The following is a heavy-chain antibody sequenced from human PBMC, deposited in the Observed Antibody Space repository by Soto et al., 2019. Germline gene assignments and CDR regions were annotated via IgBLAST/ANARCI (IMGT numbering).Heavy chain of an antibody. CDR1: GFTFSDYY. D-gene: IGHD3-16*01. V-gene: IGHV3-11*01. CDR3: TKMISENNYDPVFS. Sequence: QVQLVESGGGLVKTSGSLRLACAASGFTFSDYYMSWVRQAPGKGLEWVSYISSSGNTIYYADSVKGRFTISRDNAKNSVYLQMSSLRAEDTALLFCTKMISENNYDPVFSWAQGTLVTVSS. J-gene: IGHJ4*02. CDR2: ISSSGNTI.